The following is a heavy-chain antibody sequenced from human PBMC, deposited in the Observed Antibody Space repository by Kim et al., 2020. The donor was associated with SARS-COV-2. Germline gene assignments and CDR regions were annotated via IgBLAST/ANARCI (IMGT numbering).Heavy chain of an antibody. CDR1: GGSISSGGYY. CDR3: AREGSYCSSTSCYPGSYFDY. V-gene: IGHV4-31*03. D-gene: IGHD2-2*01. Sequence: SETLSLTCTVSGGSISSGGYYWSWIRQHPGKGLEWIGYIYYSGSTYYNPSLKSRVTISVDTSKNQFSLKLSSVTAADTAVYYCAREGSYCSSTSCYPGSYFDYWGQGTLVTVSS. CDR2: IYYSGST. J-gene: IGHJ4*02.